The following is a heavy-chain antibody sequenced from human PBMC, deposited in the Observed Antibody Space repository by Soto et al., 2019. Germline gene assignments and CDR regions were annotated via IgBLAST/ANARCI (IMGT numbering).Heavy chain of an antibody. CDR2: IIAIFGTS. Sequence: ASVKVYCKAAGGTFTNYAISWVRQAPGQGLEWMGWIIAIFGTSKYAQKFEGRVTMTAGESSITAYMGLSRLRSEDTAVYCGARYGGATHFYYWGQGTLVTVSS. CDR1: GGTFTNYA. CDR3: ARYGGATHFYY. D-gene: IGHD3-16*01. V-gene: IGHV1-69*13. J-gene: IGHJ4*02.